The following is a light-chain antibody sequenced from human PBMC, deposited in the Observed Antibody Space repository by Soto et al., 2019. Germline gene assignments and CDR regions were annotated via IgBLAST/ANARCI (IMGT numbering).Light chain of an antibody. J-gene: IGKJ5*01. CDR3: QQLKSYPFT. CDR2: DAS. CDR1: QGISSA. Sequence: AIQLTQSPSSLSASVGDTVSITGRASQGISSALAWYQHKPGKAPKILIYDASSLQSGVPSRFSGSESGTECTLTISSLQPEDCATYYCQQLKSYPFTFGQGTRLEIK. V-gene: IGKV1-13*02.